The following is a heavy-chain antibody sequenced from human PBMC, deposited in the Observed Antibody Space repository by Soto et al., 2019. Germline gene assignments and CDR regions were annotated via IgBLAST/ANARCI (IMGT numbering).Heavy chain of an antibody. D-gene: IGHD7-27*01. CDR2: ISYDGTNK. V-gene: IGHV3-30-3*01. Sequence: GGSLRLSCAASGFSFSIYPMHWVRQAPGKGPEWVALISYDGTNKFYADSVKGRFTISRDNSKSTLYLQVDSLRPEDAAVYYCARDPKTSGGQHWAFNYFDSWGQGTLVTVSS. CDR3: ARDPKTSGGQHWAFNYFDS. CDR1: GFSFSIYP. J-gene: IGHJ4*02.